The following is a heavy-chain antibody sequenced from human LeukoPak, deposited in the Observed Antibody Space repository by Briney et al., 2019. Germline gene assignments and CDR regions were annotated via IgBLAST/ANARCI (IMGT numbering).Heavy chain of an antibody. Sequence: PGGSLRLSCAASGFTFSSYEMNWVRQAPGKGLEWVSYISSSGSTIYYADSVKGRFTISRDNAKNSLYLQMNSLRAEDTVVYYCARDSAIPRDYYYGMDVWGQGTTVTVSS. CDR2: ISSSGSTI. V-gene: IGHV3-48*03. J-gene: IGHJ6*02. CDR3: ARDSAIPRDYYYGMDV. CDR1: GFTFSSYE.